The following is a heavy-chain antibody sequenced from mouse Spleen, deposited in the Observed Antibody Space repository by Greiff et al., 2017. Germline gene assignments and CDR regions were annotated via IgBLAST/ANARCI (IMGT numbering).Heavy chain of an antibody. CDR3: AREGGNYFAY. CDR1: GYTFTSYW. CDR2: IHPNSGST. D-gene: IGHD2-1*01. Sequence: QVHVKQPGAELVKPGASVKLSCKASGYTFTSYWMHWVKQRPGQGLEWIGMIHPNSGSTNYNEKFKSKATLTVDKSSSTAYMQLSSLTSEDSAVYYCAREGGNYFAYWGQGTLVTVSA. V-gene: IGHV1-64*01. J-gene: IGHJ3*01.